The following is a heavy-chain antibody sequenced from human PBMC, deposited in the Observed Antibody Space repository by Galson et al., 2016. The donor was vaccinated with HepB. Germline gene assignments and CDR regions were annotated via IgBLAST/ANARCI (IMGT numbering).Heavy chain of an antibody. Sequence: SLRLSCAASGFRFSDYTISWVRQAPGKGLEWVASITDSGSNIYYADSMKGRFTISRDNAKTSLYLQMNSLRADDTAVYYCAYNQNYGAGVYWFYGMDVWGQGTTVIVAS. CDR2: ITDSGSNI. CDR3: AYNQNYGAGVYWFYGMDV. CDR1: GFRFSDYT. D-gene: IGHD3-10*01. V-gene: IGHV3-21*01. J-gene: IGHJ6*02.